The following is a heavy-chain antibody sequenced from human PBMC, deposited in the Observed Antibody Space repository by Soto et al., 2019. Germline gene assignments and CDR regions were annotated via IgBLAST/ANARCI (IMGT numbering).Heavy chain of an antibody. J-gene: IGHJ4*02. D-gene: IGHD3-22*01. Sequence: HPGGSLRLSCAASGFTFSSYGMHWVRQAPGKGLEWVAVIWYDGSNKYYADSVKGRFTISRDNSKNTLYLQMNSLRAEDTAVYYCARDYYYYDSSGTLDYWGQGTLVTVSS. CDR2: IWYDGSNK. V-gene: IGHV3-33*01. CDR3: ARDYYYYDSSGTLDY. CDR1: GFTFSSYG.